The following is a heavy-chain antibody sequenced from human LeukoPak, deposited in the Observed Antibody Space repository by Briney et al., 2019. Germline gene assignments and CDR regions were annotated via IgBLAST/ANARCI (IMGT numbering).Heavy chain of an antibody. CDR1: GGSISSGSYY. V-gene: IGHV4-61*02. CDR3: AREAGTTGAFDI. D-gene: IGHD1-1*01. J-gene: IGHJ3*02. CDR2: IYTSGST. Sequence: PSQTLSLTCTVSGGSISSGSYYWSWIRQPAGKGLEWIGRIYTSGSTNYNPSLKSRVTISVDTSKNQFSLKLSSVTAADTAVYYCAREAGTTGAFDIWGQGTMVTVSS.